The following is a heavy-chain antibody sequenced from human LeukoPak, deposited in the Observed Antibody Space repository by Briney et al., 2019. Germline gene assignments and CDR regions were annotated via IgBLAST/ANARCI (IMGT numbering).Heavy chain of an antibody. CDR2: ITPIFGTA. Sequence: SVKVSCKASGGTFSSYAISWVRQAPGQGLEWMGGITPIFGTANYAQKFQGRVTITAVESMSTAYMELSSLRSEDTAVYYCARGWLAETTVVTPYNYWGQGTLVTVSS. V-gene: IGHV1-69*13. D-gene: IGHD4-23*01. J-gene: IGHJ4*02. CDR3: ARGWLAETTVVTPYNY. CDR1: GGTFSSYA.